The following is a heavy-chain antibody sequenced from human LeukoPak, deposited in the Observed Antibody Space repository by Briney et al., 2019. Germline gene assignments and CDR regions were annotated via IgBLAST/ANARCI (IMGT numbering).Heavy chain of an antibody. CDR1: GGSFSGYY. Sequence: KPSETLSLTCAVYGGSFSGYYWSWIRQPPGKGLEWIGEINHSGSTNYNPSLKSRVTISVDTSKNQFSLKLSSVTAADTAVYYCANISPGLPYDYGMDVWGQGTTVTVSS. J-gene: IGHJ6*02. CDR3: ANISPGLPYDYGMDV. D-gene: IGHD1-14*01. V-gene: IGHV4-34*01. CDR2: INHSGST.